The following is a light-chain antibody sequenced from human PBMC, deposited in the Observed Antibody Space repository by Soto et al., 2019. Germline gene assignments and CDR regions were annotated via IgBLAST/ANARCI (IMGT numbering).Light chain of an antibody. CDR3: QQYGSSGT. CDR2: GAS. J-gene: IGKJ1*01. Sequence: EIVLTQSPGTLSLSPGERATLSCRASQRVSNNYLAWYQQKPGHAPRLRIYGASNRATGIPDRFSGSGSGTDFTLTISRLEPEDFAVYYCQQYGSSGTFGQGTKA. CDR1: QRVSNNY. V-gene: IGKV3-20*01.